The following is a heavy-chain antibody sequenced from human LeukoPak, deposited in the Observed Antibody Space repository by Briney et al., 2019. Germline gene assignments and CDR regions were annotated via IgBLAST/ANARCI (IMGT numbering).Heavy chain of an antibody. V-gene: IGHV4-4*07. D-gene: IGHD3-22*01. J-gene: IGHJ4*02. CDR2: IYTSGST. CDR3: ARRADYYDSRIVDY. CDR1: GGSISSYY. Sequence: MTSETLSLTCTVSGGSISSYYWSWIRQPAGKGLEWIGRIYTSGSTNYNPSLKSRVTMSVDTSKNQFSLKLSSVTAADTAVYYCARRADYYDSRIVDYWGQGTLVTVSS.